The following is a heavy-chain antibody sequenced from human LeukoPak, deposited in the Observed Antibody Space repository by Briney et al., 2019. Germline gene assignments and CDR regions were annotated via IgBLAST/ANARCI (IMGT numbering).Heavy chain of an antibody. CDR3: ARGLAAFDI. V-gene: IGHV3-48*03. CDR2: ISSSGSTI. J-gene: IGHJ3*02. CDR1: GFSFSGYE. D-gene: IGHD3-16*01. Sequence: GGSLRLSCAASGFSFSGYEMNWVRQAPGKGREWVSYISSSGSTIYYADSVKGRFTISRDNAKNSLYLQTNSLRAEDTAVYYCARGLAAFDIWGQGTMVTVSS.